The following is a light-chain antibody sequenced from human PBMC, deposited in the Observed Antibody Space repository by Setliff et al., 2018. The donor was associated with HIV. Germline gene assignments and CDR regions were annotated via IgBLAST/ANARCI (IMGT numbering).Light chain of an antibody. Sequence: QSVLTQPPSASGSPGQSVTISCTGTSSDVGGYDYVSWYQQHPGKAPKLMIYEVSQRPSGVPDRFTGSKSGNTASLTVSGLQPEDEADYYCSSYAGSTNVFGTGTKVTVL. CDR2: EVS. CDR3: SSYAGSTNV. V-gene: IGLV2-8*01. CDR1: SSDVGGYDY. J-gene: IGLJ1*01.